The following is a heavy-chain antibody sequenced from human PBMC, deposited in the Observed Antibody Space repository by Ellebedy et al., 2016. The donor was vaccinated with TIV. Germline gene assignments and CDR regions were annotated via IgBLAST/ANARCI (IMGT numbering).Heavy chain of an antibody. CDR1: GFTVSSNY. CDR2: IYSGGST. CDR3: ARDNAQGYCSGGSCYDYYGMDV. J-gene: IGHJ6*02. V-gene: IGHV3-66*01. D-gene: IGHD2-15*01. Sequence: PGGSLRLSCAASGFTVSSNYMSWVRQAPGKGLEWVSVIYSGGSTHYADYVKGRFTISRDNSKNTRYLQMNSLRAEDTAVYYCARDNAQGYCSGGSCYDYYGMDVWGQGTTVTVSS.